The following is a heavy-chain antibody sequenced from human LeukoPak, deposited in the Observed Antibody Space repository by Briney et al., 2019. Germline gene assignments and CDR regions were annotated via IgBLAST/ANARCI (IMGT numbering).Heavy chain of an antibody. D-gene: IGHD4-23*01. CDR2: IRQDGNEK. CDR1: GFSFRSYW. J-gene: IGHJ3*01. V-gene: IGHV3-7*01. Sequence: GGSLRLSCAASGFSFRSYWMGWVRQTSGKGLEWLGNIRQDGNEKFYVDSVKGRFTFSRDNGKNSLYLQMNTLRVDDTAIYYCVKERDGGPPQARAFDVWGQGAMVTVSS. CDR3: VKERDGGPPQARAFDV.